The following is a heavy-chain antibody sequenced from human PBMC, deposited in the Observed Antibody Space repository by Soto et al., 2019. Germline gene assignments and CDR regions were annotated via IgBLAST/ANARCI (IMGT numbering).Heavy chain of an antibody. D-gene: IGHD2-8*01. CDR3: ARDRHVWARAFDI. J-gene: IGHJ3*02. CDR2: IIPIFGTA. CDR1: GGTFSSYA. Sequence: GASVKVSCKASGGTFSSYAISWVRQAPGQGLEWVGGIIPIFGTANYAQKFQGRVTITADESTSTAYMELRSLRSDDTAVYYCARDRHVWARAFDIWGQGTMVTVSS. V-gene: IGHV1-69*13.